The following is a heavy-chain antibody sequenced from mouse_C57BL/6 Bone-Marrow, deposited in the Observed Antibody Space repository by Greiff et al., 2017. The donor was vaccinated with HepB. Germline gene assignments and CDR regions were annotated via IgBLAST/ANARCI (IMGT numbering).Heavy chain of an antibody. J-gene: IGHJ2*01. Sequence: VQLQQSGTVLARPGASVKMSCKTSGYTFTSYWMHWVKQRPGQGLEWIGAIYPGNSDTSYNQKFKGKAKLTAVTSASTAYMELSSLTNEDSAVYYCTRFYDGSHYFDDWGQGTTLTVSS. CDR2: IYPGNSDT. D-gene: IGHD2-3*01. CDR1: GYTFTSYW. V-gene: IGHV1-5*01. CDR3: TRFYDGSHYFDD.